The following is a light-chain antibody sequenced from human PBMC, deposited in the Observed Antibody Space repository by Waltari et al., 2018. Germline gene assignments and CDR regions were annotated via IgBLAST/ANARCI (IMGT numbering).Light chain of an antibody. CDR1: NIGSKS. V-gene: IGLV3-21*01. Sequence: SYVLTQPPSVSVAPGETARITCGGNNIGSKSVHWYQQEPGQAPILVSYYNNDRPSGIPERLAGSNSGNTATLTISRVDAGDEADYYCQVWDSDSDHVVFGGGTKLAVL. CDR3: QVWDSDSDHVV. J-gene: IGLJ2*01. CDR2: YNN.